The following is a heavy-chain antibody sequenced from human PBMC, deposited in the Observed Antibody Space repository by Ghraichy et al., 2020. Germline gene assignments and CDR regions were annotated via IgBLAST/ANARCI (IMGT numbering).Heavy chain of an antibody. Sequence: GESLNISCAASGFTFSSYGMSWVRQAPGKGLEWVSAIDGRGSWTSYADSVKGRFTISRDNSKNTLFLQMSSLRAEDTAVYYCATTYFYDGSGHSSDWGQGTLVTVSS. CDR1: GFTFSSYG. D-gene: IGHD3-22*01. J-gene: IGHJ4*02. CDR2: IDGRGSWT. CDR3: ATTYFYDGSGHSSD. V-gene: IGHV3-23*01.